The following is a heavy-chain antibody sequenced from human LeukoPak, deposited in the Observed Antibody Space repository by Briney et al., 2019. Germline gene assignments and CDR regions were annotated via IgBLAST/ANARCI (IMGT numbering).Heavy chain of an antibody. CDR2: INTNTGNP. Sequence: ASVKVSCKASGYTFTSYAMNWVRQAPGQGLEWMGWINTNTGNPTYAQGFTGRFVSSLDTSVSTAYLQISSLKAEDTAVYYCARVGLERFLEWLPLYYYYGMDVWGQGTTVTVSS. J-gene: IGHJ6*02. D-gene: IGHD3-3*01. V-gene: IGHV7-4-1*02. CDR3: ARVGLERFLEWLPLYYYYGMDV. CDR1: GYTFTSYA.